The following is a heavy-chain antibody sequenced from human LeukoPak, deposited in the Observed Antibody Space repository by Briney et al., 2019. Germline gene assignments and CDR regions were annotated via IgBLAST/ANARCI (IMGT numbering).Heavy chain of an antibody. CDR1: GFTFRSHG. D-gene: IGHD3-10*01. Sequence: GGSLRLSCAASGFTFRSHGMHWVRQAPGKGLEWVAGIWYDGSNEDYADSVKGRFTISRDNSKNTLYLQMNSLRVEDTAVYYCARDGQNGSPYAADVWGQGTTVTVSS. CDR2: IWYDGSNE. J-gene: IGHJ6*02. CDR3: ARDGQNGSPYAADV. V-gene: IGHV3-33*01.